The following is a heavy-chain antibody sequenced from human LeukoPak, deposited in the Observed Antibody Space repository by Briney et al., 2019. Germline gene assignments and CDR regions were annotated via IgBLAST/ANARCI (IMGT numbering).Heavy chain of an antibody. CDR2: INHSGST. D-gene: IGHD6-19*01. CDR3: AVSSAKARSPYCFDY. CDR1: GGYISSGGYS. J-gene: IGHJ4*02. V-gene: IGHV4-30-2*01. Sequence: SQTLSLTCAVSGGYISSGGYSWSWIRQPPGKGLEWIGYINHSGSTNYNPSLKSRVTISVDTSKNQFSLKLSSVTAADTAVYYCAVSSAKARSPYCFDYWGQGTLVTVSS.